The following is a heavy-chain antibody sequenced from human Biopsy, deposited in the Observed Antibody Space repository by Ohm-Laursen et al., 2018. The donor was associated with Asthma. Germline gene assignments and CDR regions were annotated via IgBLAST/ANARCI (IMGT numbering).Heavy chain of an antibody. CDR3: ARDQGIAVSGSTLGWFDP. V-gene: IGHV1-69*01. CDR2: IIPIFGTA. Sequence: SSVKVSCKASRGTFRNYAVNWVRQAPGQGLEWMGGIIPIFGTAKYAEKFQGRVTITADESSAYMELRSLTFEDMAKYYCARDQGIAVSGSTLGWFDPWGQGTLVTVSS. CDR1: RGTFRNYA. J-gene: IGHJ5*02. D-gene: IGHD6-19*01.